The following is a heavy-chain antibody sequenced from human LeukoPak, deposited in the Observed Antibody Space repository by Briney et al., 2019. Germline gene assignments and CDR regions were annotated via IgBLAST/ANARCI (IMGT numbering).Heavy chain of an antibody. J-gene: IGHJ4*02. CDR1: GYSFTNYW. V-gene: IGHV5-51*01. D-gene: IGHD6-19*01. CDR2: IYPGDSDT. Sequence: GESLKISCKGSGYSFTNYWIGWVRQMPGKGLEWVGIIYPGDSDTRYSPSFQGQVTISADKSISTAYLQWSSLKASDTAMYYCARHVDSSGWYYFDYWGQGTLVTVSS. CDR3: ARHVDSSGWYYFDY.